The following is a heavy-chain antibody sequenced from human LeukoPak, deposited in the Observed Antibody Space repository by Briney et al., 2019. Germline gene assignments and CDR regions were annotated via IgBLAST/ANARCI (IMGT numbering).Heavy chain of an antibody. J-gene: IGHJ4*02. D-gene: IGHD3-22*01. CDR2: IYPGDSDT. Sequence: GESLKISCKGSGYSFTSYWIGWVRQMPGKGLEWMGIIYPGDSDTRYSPSFQGQVTISADKSISTAYLQWSSLKASDTAMYYCARHGGDYYDSHPVRFDYWGQGTLVTVSS. V-gene: IGHV5-51*01. CDR1: GYSFTSYW. CDR3: ARHGGDYYDSHPVRFDY.